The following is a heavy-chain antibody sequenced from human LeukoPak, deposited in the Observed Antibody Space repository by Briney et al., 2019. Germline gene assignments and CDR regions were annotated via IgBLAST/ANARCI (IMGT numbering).Heavy chain of an antibody. V-gene: IGHV3-23*01. Sequence: GGSLRLSCAASGFTFSSYAMSWVRQAPGKGLEWVSAISGSGGSTYYADSVKGRFTISRDNSKHTLYLQMNSLRAEDTAVYYCAKDLDSSSQQMVQGDAFDIWGPGTMVTVSS. J-gene: IGHJ3*02. CDR1: GFTFSSYA. CDR2: ISGSGGST. D-gene: IGHD6-13*01. CDR3: AKDLDSSSQQMVQGDAFDI.